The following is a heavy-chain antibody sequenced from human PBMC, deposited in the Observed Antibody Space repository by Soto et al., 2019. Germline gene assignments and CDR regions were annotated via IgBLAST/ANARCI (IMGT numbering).Heavy chain of an antibody. CDR2: ISYSGST. D-gene: IGHD6-13*01. V-gene: IGHV4-59*01. CDR1: GGSISSYY. CDR3: AREGVSSSWYYYYGLDV. Sequence: SETLSLTCTVSGGSISSYYWSWIRQPPGKGLEWIGYISYSGSTNYNPSLKSRVTISVDTSKNQFSLKLSSVTAADTAVYYCAREGVSSSWYYYYGLDVWSQGTTVTVSS. J-gene: IGHJ6*02.